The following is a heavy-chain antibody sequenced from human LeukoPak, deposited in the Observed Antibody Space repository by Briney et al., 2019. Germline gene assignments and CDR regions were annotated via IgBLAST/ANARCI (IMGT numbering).Heavy chain of an antibody. CDR2: INHSGST. J-gene: IGHJ3*01. Sequence: PSETLSLTCAVYGGSFSGYYWSWIRQPPGKGLEWIGEINHSGSTNYNPSLKSRVTISVDTSKNQFSLKLSSVTAADSAVYYCARAYSYGLKVPSWGQGTTVTVSS. CDR3: ARAYSYGLKVPS. V-gene: IGHV4-34*01. CDR1: GGSFSGYY. D-gene: IGHD5-18*01.